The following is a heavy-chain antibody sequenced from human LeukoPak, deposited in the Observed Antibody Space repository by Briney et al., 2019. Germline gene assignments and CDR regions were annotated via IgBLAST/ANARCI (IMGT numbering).Heavy chain of an antibody. Sequence: SETLSLTCTVSGGSISSSDYYWGWIRQPPGKGLEWIATIYYSGNTYYNPSLKSRVTILMDMSKNQFSLRLTSVTAADTAIYYCARDPSQWPIPYYFDYWGQGILVTVSS. V-gene: IGHV4-39*07. CDR2: IYYSGNT. CDR1: GGSISSSDYY. D-gene: IGHD6-19*01. CDR3: ARDPSQWPIPYYFDY. J-gene: IGHJ4*02.